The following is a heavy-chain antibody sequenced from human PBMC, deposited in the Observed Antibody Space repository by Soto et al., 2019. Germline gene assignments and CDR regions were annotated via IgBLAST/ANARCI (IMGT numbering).Heavy chain of an antibody. CDR1: GFTFSSYS. CDR2: ISSSSSTI. V-gene: IGHV3-48*02. CDR3: ARDRASYYDSSGYYKLFDY. Sequence: VGSLRLSCAASGFTFSSYSMNWVRPAPGKGLEWVSYISSSSSTIYYADSVKGRFTISRDNAKNSLYLQMNSLRDEDTAVYYCARDRASYYDSSGYYKLFDYWGQGTLVTVSS. D-gene: IGHD3-22*01. J-gene: IGHJ4*02.